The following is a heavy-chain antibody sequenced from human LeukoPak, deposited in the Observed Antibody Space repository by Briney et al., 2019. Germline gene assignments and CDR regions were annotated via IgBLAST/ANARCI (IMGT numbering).Heavy chain of an antibody. CDR2: IKADGGEK. Sequence: GGSLRLSCAASGFTFSTYWMNWFRQTPGKGLEWVAKIKADGGEKDHVASVKGRFTISRDNAKTSMYLQMNSLRVEDTAVYYCARGGAARPDFWGQGTLDTVSS. D-gene: IGHD6-6*01. V-gene: IGHV3-7*01. J-gene: IGHJ4*02. CDR3: ARGGAARPDF. CDR1: GFTFSTYW.